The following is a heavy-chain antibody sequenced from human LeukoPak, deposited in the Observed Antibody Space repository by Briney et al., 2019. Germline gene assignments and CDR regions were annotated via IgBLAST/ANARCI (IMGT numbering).Heavy chain of an antibody. D-gene: IGHD5-18*01. CDR1: GFTVSSNY. CDR2: ISSSSSYI. Sequence: PGGSLRLSCAASGFTVSSNYMSWVRQAPGKGLEWVSSISSSSSYIYYADSVKGRFTISRDNAKNSLYLQMNSLRAEDTAVYYCARDLSDTAMGTTYYWGQGTLVTVSS. V-gene: IGHV3-21*01. J-gene: IGHJ4*02. CDR3: ARDLSDTAMGTTYY.